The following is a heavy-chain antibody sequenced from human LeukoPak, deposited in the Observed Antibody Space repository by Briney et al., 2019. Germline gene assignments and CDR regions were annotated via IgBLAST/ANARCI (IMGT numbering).Heavy chain of an antibody. J-gene: IGHJ5*02. V-gene: IGHV4-34*01. Sequence: SETLSLTCAVYGGSFSGYYWSWIRQPPGKGLGWIGEINHSGSTNYNPSLKSRVTISVDTSKNQFSLKLSSVTAADTAVYYCARTRIRFDPWGQGTLVTVSS. CDR3: ARTRIRFDP. CDR2: INHSGST. CDR1: GGSFSGYY. D-gene: IGHD2-15*01.